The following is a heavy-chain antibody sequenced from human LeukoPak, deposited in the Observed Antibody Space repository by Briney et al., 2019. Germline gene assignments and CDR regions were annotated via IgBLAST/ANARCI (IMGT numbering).Heavy chain of an antibody. D-gene: IGHD3-10*01. V-gene: IGHV4-59*01. J-gene: IGHJ6*04. CDR3: ARDSPVWGSGSYGYYGMDV. CDR2: IYYSGST. CDR1: GGSTSSYY. Sequence: SETLSLTCTVSGGSTSSYYWSWIRQPPGKGLEWIGYIYYSGSTNYNPSLKSRVTISVDTSKNQFSLKLSSVTAADTAVYYCARDSPVWGSGSYGYYGMDVWGKGTTVTVSS.